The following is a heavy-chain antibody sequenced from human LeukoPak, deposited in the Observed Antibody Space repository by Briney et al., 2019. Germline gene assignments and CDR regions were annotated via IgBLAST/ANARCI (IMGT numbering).Heavy chain of an antibody. CDR2: MYPGDSDI. V-gene: IGHV5-51*01. CDR3: ARDYYDSSGYSRDAFDI. CDR1: GYSFTSYW. J-gene: IGHJ3*02. D-gene: IGHD3-22*01. Sequence: GESLKISCKASGYSFTSYWIGWVRQMPGKGLEWMGIMYPGDSDIRYSPSFQGQVTISADKSISTAYLQWSSLKASDTAMYYCARDYYDSSGYSRDAFDIWGQGTMVTVSS.